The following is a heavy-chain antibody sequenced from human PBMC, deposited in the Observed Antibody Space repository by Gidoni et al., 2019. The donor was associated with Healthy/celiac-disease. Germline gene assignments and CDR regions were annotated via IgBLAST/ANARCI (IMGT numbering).Heavy chain of an antibody. Sequence: QLQLHESGPGLVKPSETLSLTCTVSGGSISSSSYYWGWIRQPPGKGLEWIGNIYYSGSTYYNPSLKSRVTISVDTSKNQFSLKLSSVTAADTAVYYCASCSSGWYYFEYWGQGTLVTVSS. J-gene: IGHJ4*02. CDR2: IYYSGST. D-gene: IGHD6-19*01. CDR3: ASCSSGWYYFEY. V-gene: IGHV4-39*01. CDR1: GGSISSSSYY.